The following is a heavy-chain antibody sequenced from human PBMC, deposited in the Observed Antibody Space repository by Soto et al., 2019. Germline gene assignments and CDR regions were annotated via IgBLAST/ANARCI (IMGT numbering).Heavy chain of an antibody. V-gene: IGHV4-39*01. J-gene: IGHJ4*02. CDR2: IYYSGST. CDR3: ARRQSGSGRIDC. CDR1: GGSISSDSSY. Sequence: QLQLQESGPGLVKPSETLSLTCTVSGGSISSDSSYWGWIRQPPGKGLEWIGNIYYSGSTYYNPSLKSRVTISVDTSKDQFSRKMTAVTAADTAVYRCARRQSGSGRIDCWGQGTLVIVSS. D-gene: IGHD3-10*01.